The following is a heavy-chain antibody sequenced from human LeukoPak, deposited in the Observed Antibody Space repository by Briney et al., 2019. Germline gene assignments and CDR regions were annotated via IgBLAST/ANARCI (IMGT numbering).Heavy chain of an antibody. D-gene: IGHD3-10*01. V-gene: IGHV1-2*02. CDR1: GYTFTGYY. Sequence: GASVKVSCKASGYTFTGYYMHWVRQAPGQGLEWMGWINPNSGGTNYAQKFQGMVTMTRDTSISTAYMELSRLRSDDTAVYYCARDASGYYYGSGSYKNWFDPWGQGTLVTVSS. CDR3: ARDASGYYYGSGSYKNWFDP. CDR2: INPNSGGT. J-gene: IGHJ5*02.